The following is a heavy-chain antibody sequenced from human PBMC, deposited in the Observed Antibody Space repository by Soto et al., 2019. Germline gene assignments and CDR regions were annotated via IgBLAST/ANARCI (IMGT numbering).Heavy chain of an antibody. CDR1: GYTFTSYY. V-gene: IGHV1-46*01. D-gene: IGHD2-2*01. CDR3: ARDLPYIVVEPAAGYYYYYGMDV. Sequence: QVQLVQSGAEVKKPGASVKVSCKASGYTFTSYYMHWVRQAPGQGLEWMGIINPSGGSTSYAQKFQGRVTMTRDTSTSTVYMELSSLRSEDTAVYYCARDLPYIVVEPAAGYYYYYGMDVWGQGTTVTVSS. J-gene: IGHJ6*02. CDR2: INPSGGST.